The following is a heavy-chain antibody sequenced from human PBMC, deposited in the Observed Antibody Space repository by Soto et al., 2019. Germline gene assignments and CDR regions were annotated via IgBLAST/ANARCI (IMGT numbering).Heavy chain of an antibody. CDR3: AKPGSFHGAFDI. Sequence: QVQLVESGGGVVQHGRSLRLSCAASGFTFSSYGMHWVRQAPGKGLEWVAVISYDGSNKYYADSVKGRFTISRDNSKNTLYLQMNSLRAEDTAVYYCAKPGSFHGAFDIWGQGTMVTVSS. CDR2: ISYDGSNK. CDR1: GFTFSSYG. V-gene: IGHV3-30*18. J-gene: IGHJ3*02. D-gene: IGHD1-26*01.